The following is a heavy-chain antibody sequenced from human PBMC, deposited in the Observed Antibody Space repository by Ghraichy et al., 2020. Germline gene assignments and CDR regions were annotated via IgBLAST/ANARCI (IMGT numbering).Heavy chain of an antibody. V-gene: IGHV3-30*03. CDR1: GFTFNNYD. J-gene: IGHJ3*01. Sequence: GGSLRLSCAATGFTFNNYDIHWVRQAPGKGLVWVAVISYDGSETFYADFVKGRYTISRDNSKNTVSLQMNTVRPEDTAVYYCATTFTIFGQNPHDAVDVWGQGKMVTVSS. D-gene: IGHD3-3*01. CDR3: ATTFTIFGQNPHDAVDV. CDR2: ISYDGSET.